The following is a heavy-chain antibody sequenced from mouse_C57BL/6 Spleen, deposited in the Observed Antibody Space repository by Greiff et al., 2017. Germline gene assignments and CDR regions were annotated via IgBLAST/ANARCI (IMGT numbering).Heavy chain of an antibody. V-gene: IGHV14-4*01. Sequence: EVQLQQSGAELVRPGASVKLSCTASGFNIKDDYMHWVKQRPEQGLEWIGWIDPENGDTEYASKFQGKAIITADTSSTTAYLQLSSLTSEDTAVYYCTYGSSFPMDYWGQGTSVTVSS. D-gene: IGHD1-1*01. CDR3: TYGSSFPMDY. CDR2: IDPENGDT. J-gene: IGHJ4*01. CDR1: GFNIKDDY.